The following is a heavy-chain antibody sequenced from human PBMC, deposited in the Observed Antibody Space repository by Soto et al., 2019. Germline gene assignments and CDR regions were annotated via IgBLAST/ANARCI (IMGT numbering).Heavy chain of an antibody. D-gene: IGHD2-21*01. Sequence: EVQLVESGGGLVQPGGSLRLSCAASGFTFSNYEMNWVRQAPGKVLEWVSYINNSDSATYYADSVRGRFTISRDNAKNSVFLQMTSLRAEDTAVYYCVREEVNCGGDCFEYWGRGDMVTVSS. V-gene: IGHV3-48*03. J-gene: IGHJ4*02. CDR2: INNSDSAT. CDR3: VREEVNCGGDCFEY. CDR1: GFTFSNYE.